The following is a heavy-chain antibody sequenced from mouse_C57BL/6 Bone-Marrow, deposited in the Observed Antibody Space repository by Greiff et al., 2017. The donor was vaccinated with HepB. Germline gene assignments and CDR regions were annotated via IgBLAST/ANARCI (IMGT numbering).Heavy chain of an antibody. D-gene: IGHD3-3*01. Sequence: EVKLVESGGGLVKPGGFLKLSCAASGFTFSSYAMSWVRQTPEKRLEWVATISDGGSYTYYPDNVKGRFTISRDNAKNNLYLQMSHLKSEDTAMYYCARDEGGTTPDYWGQGTTLTVSS. V-gene: IGHV5-4*01. J-gene: IGHJ2*01. CDR2: ISDGGSYT. CDR1: GFTFSSYA. CDR3: ARDEGGTTPDY.